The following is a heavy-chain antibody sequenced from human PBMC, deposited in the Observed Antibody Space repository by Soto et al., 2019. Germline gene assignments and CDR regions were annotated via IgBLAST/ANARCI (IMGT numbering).Heavy chain of an antibody. CDR1: GFTFSNNG. V-gene: IGHV3-33*01. D-gene: IGHD6-13*01. J-gene: IGHJ3*02. Sequence: GGSLRLSCAASGFTFSNNGMHWVRQAPGKGLEWVAVIWYDGSNKYYADSVRGRFTISGDNAKNSLYLQMNSLRAEDTAVYYCPRAIATVTNAFDIWGQGTMVTVSS. CDR2: IWYDGSNK. CDR3: PRAIATVTNAFDI.